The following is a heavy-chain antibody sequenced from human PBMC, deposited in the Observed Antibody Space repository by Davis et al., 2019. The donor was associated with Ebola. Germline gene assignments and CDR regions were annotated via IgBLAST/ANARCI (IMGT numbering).Heavy chain of an antibody. CDR2: MIPNSGNT. J-gene: IGHJ3*02. Sequence: AASVKVSCRASGYTFTTYDINWVRQATGQGLEWVGWMIPNSGNTGYAQKFQGRVTMTRNTSISTAYMELSSLRSEDTAVYYCARGHRYSGYDYRYAFDIWGQGTMVTVSS. D-gene: IGHD5-12*01. CDR1: GYTFTTYD. V-gene: IGHV1-8*01. CDR3: ARGHRYSGYDYRYAFDI.